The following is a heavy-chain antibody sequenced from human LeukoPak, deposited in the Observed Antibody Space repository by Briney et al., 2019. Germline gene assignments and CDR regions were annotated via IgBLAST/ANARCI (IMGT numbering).Heavy chain of an antibody. D-gene: IGHD4-23*01. CDR3: AKEKTTVRTPGIDY. J-gene: IGHJ4*02. V-gene: IGHV3-23*01. CDR2: ISDSGVTT. Sequence: GGSLRFSCAASGFTFSSYAMSWVRQAPGKGPEWVSAISDSGVTTYYADSVKGRFTISRDNSKNTLYLQMNSLRAEDTAVYYCAKEKTTVRTPGIDYWGQGTLVTVSS. CDR1: GFTFSSYA.